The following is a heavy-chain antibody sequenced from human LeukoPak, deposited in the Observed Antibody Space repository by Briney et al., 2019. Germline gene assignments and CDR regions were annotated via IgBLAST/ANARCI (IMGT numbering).Heavy chain of an antibody. V-gene: IGHV1-18*01. D-gene: IGHD2-15*01. CDR3: ARADCSGGSRYRNDY. CDR2: ISAYNGNT. J-gene: IGHJ4*02. CDR1: GYTFTSYG. Sequence: ASVKVSCKASGYTFTSYGISWVRQAPGQGLEWMGWISAYNGNTNYAQKLQGRVTMTTDTSTSTAYMELRSLRSDDTAVYYCARADCSGGSRYRNDYWGQGTLVTVSS.